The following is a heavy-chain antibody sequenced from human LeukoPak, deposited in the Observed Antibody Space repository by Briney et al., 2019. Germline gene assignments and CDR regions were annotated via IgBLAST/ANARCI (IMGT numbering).Heavy chain of an antibody. CDR2: ITDSGMSS. Sequence: GGSLRLSCAASGFTFSNYAMTWVRQAPGKGLDWVSSITDSGMSSYYADSVKGRFTISRDNAKNSLYLQMNSLRDEDTAVYYCASQLVFRSPFDYWGQGALVTVSS. J-gene: IGHJ4*02. V-gene: IGHV3-23*01. CDR3: ASQLVFRSPFDY. CDR1: GFTFSNYA.